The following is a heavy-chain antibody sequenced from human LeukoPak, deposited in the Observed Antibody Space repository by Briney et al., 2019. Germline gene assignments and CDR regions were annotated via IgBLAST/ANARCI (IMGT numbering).Heavy chain of an antibody. Sequence: PGGSLRLSCAASGFTFSSHDMHWVRQATGKGLEWVSTIGTAGDTYYPGSVKGRITISRDNAKNTLYLQMHSLRAEDTAVYYCARDFHSDHDYWGQGTLVTVSS. V-gene: IGHV3-13*01. CDR2: IGTAGDT. CDR3: ARDFHSDHDY. J-gene: IGHJ4*02. D-gene: IGHD2-21*02. CDR1: GFTFSSHD.